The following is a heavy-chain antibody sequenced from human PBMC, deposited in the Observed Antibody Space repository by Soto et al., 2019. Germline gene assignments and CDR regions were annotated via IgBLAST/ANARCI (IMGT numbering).Heavy chain of an antibody. J-gene: IGHJ4*02. D-gene: IGHD5-18*01. CDR2: INHSGST. CDR3: ASQAELWPYYFDY. Sequence: SDTLSLTCSVSGGSISGYYWSWIRPPPGKGLEWIGEINHSGSTNYNPSLKSRVTISVDTSKNQFSLKLSSVTAADTAVYYCASQAELWPYYFDYWGQGTLVTVSS. CDR1: GGSISGYY. V-gene: IGHV4-34*01.